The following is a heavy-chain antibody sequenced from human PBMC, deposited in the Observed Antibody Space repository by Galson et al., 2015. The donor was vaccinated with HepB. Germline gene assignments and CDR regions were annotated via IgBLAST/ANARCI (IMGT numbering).Heavy chain of an antibody. CDR3: ARHDQMYYYDSSGYYRLRVGAFDI. CDR2: IDPSDSYT. Sequence: QSGAEVKKPGESLRISCKGSGYSFTSYWISWVRQMPGKGLEWMGRIDPSDSYTNYSPSFQGHVTISADKSISTAYLQWSSLKASDTAMYYCARHDQMYYYDSSGYYRLRVGAFDIWGQGTMVTVSS. CDR1: GYSFTSYW. D-gene: IGHD3-22*01. J-gene: IGHJ3*02. V-gene: IGHV5-10-1*01.